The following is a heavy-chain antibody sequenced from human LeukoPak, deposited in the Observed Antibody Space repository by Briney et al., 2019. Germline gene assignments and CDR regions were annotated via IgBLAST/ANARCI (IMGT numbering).Heavy chain of an antibody. CDR1: GYSISSGYY. CDR2: IYHSGST. V-gene: IGHV4-38-2*02. J-gene: IGHJ5*02. CDR3: ARENYGSGNRGYNWFDP. Sequence: SETLSLTCTVSGYSISSGYYWGWIRQPPGKGLEWIGSIYHSGSTYYNPSLKSRVTISVDTSKNQFSLKLSSVTAADTAVYYCARENYGSGNRGYNWFDPWGQGTLVTVSS. D-gene: IGHD3-10*01.